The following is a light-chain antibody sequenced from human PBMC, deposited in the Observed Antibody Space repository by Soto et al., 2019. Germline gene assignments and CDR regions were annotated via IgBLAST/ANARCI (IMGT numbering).Light chain of an antibody. J-gene: IGKJ1*01. V-gene: IGKV3-15*01. CDR3: QQYNNWPRT. CDR2: GAS. CDR1: QSVSSN. Sequence: EIVMTQSPATLSVSPGERATLSCRASQSVSSNLAWYQQKPGQAPRLLIYGASTRATGITARFSGSGSGTEFTLTISSLQSADVVVYYCQQYNNWPRTFGQGTKVEIK.